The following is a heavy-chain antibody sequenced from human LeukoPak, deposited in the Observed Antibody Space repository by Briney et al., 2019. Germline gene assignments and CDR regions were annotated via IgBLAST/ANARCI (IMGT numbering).Heavy chain of an antibody. D-gene: IGHD5-12*01. J-gene: IGHJ5*02. CDR1: GFTFSSYW. V-gene: IGHV3-7*03. Sequence: GGSLRLSCAASGFTFSSYWMSWVRQAPGKGLEWVANIKQDGSEKYYVDSVKGRFTISRDNVKNSLYLQMNSLRAEDTAVYYCARDLGEGGLRFMASSRFDPWGQGTLVTVSS. CDR2: IKQDGSEK. CDR3: ARDLGEGGLRFMASSRFDP.